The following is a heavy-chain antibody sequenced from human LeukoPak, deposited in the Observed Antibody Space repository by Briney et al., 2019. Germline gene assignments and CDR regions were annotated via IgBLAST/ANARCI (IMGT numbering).Heavy chain of an antibody. CDR1: GFIFSNHG. V-gene: IGHV3-30*02. J-gene: IGHJ4*02. CDR2: IRYDGSDK. Sequence: PGGSLRLSCAASGFIFSNHGMHWVRQAPGKGLEWVAFIRYDGSDKYYADSVKGRYTISRDNSKNTVYLQMNSLRPEGTAIYYCAKATAVHTFFDYWGQGTLVTVSS. D-gene: IGHD1-1*01. CDR3: AKATAVHTFFDY.